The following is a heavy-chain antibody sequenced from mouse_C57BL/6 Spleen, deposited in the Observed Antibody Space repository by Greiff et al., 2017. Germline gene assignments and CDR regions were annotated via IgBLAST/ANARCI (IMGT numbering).Heavy chain of an antibody. V-gene: IGHV1-55*01. CDR2: IYPGSGST. CDR3: ARSVRGAMDY. Sequence: VKLQQPGAELVKPGASVKMSCKASGYTFTSYWITWVKQRPGQGLEWIGDIYPGSGSTNYNEKFKSMATLTVDTSSSTAYMQLSSLTSEDSAVYYCARSVRGAMDYWGQGTSVTVSS. J-gene: IGHJ4*01. CDR1: GYTFTSYW.